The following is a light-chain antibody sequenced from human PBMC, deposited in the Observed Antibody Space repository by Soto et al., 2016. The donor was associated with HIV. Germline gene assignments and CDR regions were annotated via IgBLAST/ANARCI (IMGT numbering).Light chain of an antibody. V-gene: IGKV1-27*01. J-gene: IGKJ1*01. CDR3: QNYNSVPPT. CDR2: DTS. CDR1: PGIGTY. Sequence: DIQVTQSPFSLSASVGDRVIIDCRASPGIGTYLAWYQQRPGEPPKLLIYDTSTLQPGVPSRFSGSGSGTYSSLTITSLQPEDVATYYCQNYNSVPPTFGQGTKVE.